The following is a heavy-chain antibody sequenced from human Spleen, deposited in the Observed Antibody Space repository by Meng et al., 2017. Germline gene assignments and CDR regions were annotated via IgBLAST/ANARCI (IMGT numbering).Heavy chain of an antibody. Sequence: SVKVSCKALGGIFSNYVIGWVRQAPGQGLEWMGGINAVFGTTNYAQKFQDRVTITSDESASTVYMELTRLTSEDTAVYFCARKAGNCISTTCYSLDYWGQGTLVTVSS. V-gene: IGHV1-69*13. CDR1: GGIFSNYV. CDR3: ARKAGNCISTTCYSLDY. J-gene: IGHJ4*02. D-gene: IGHD2-2*01. CDR2: INAVFGTT.